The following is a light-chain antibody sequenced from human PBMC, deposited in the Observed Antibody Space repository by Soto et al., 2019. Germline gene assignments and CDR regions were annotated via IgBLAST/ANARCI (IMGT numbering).Light chain of an antibody. Sequence: TVMTQSPATLAVSPGERATLSCWANLVVHKNVAWYQQKPGQAPRLLIYGASTRATGTPARFSGSGSGTDFNLTISSLQSDDFAVYYCLQYNNWHPITFGQGTRLEIK. CDR1: LVVHKN. CDR2: GAS. J-gene: IGKJ5*01. CDR3: LQYNNWHPIT. V-gene: IGKV3D-15*01.